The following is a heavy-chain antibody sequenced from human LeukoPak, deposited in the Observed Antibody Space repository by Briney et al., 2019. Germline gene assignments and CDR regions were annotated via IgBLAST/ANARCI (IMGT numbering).Heavy chain of an antibody. Sequence: SVKVSCKASGYTFTGYYMHWVRQAPGQGLEWMGIINPSGGSTSYAQKFQGRVTMTRDTSTSTVYMELSSLRSEDTAVYYCARGDYYDSSGYPEFLFDYWGQGTLVTVSS. CDR3: ARGDYYDSSGYPEFLFDY. D-gene: IGHD3-22*01. CDR1: GYTFTGYY. J-gene: IGHJ4*02. CDR2: INPSGGST. V-gene: IGHV1-46*01.